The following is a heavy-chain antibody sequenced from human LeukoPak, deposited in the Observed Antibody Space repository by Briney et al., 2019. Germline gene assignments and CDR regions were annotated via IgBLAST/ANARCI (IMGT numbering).Heavy chain of an antibody. D-gene: IGHD3-22*01. CDR2: MSPNSGNA. Sequence: ASVKVSFTASGYTFTTYDINWFRQARGQGHEWMGWMSPNSGNAGFPQKFQDRVTMTRDTSISTAYMELTSLNSEDTAVYYCARDIFSYSSVLDHSSFDSWGQGTLVTVSS. J-gene: IGHJ4*02. V-gene: IGHV1-8*01. CDR3: ARDIFSYSSVLDHSSFDS. CDR1: GYTFTTYD.